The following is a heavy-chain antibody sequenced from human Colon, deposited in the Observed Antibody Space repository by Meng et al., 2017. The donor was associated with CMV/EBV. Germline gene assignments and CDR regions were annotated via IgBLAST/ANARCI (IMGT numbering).Heavy chain of an antibody. Sequence: GESLKISCAVSGFRVNSIYLSWVRQAPGKGLEWVATLYTGGSAVYTDSVEGRFYISRDTSKNTLYLQMNSLRPEDTAIYYCAKGDGRPHYYFDYRGQGTLVTVSS. V-gene: IGHV3-53*01. CDR2: LYTGGSA. J-gene: IGHJ4*02. CDR3: AKGDGRPHYYFDY. CDR1: GFRVNSIY.